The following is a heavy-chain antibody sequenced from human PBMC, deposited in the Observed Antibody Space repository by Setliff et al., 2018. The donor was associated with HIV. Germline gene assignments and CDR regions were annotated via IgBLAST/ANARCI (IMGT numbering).Heavy chain of an antibody. V-gene: IGHV4-59*08. J-gene: IGHJ3*02. CDR3: ARRQTGGGVRGAFDM. CDR2: VYSSGRT. CDR1: GDYIDEYY. D-gene: IGHD1-26*01. Sequence: SETLSLTCTVSGDYIDEYYWSWIRQPPGKALEWIGYVYSSGRTDYSPSLKSRVTISVDMSKNQIALSLSSVTAADTAVYYCARRQTGGGVRGAFDMWGRGTLVTVSS.